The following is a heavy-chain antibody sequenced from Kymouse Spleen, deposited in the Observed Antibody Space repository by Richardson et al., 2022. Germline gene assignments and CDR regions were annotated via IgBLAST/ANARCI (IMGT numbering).Heavy chain of an antibody. Sequence: QLQLQESGPGLVKPSETLSLTCTVSGGSISSSSYYWGWIRQPPGKGLEWIGSIYYSGSTYYNPSLKSRVTISVDTSKNQFSLKLSSVTAADTAVYYCARHFFGDYGMDVWGQGTTVTVSS. D-gene: IGHD3-16*02,IGHD3-3*01. V-gene: IGHV4-39*01. CDR1: GGSISSSSYY. CDR3: ARHFFGDYGMDV. CDR2: IYYSGST. J-gene: IGHJ6*02.